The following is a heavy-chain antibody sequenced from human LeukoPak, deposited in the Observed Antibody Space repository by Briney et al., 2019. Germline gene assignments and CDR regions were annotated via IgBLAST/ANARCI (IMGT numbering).Heavy chain of an antibody. CDR1: GSTFSSYG. V-gene: IGHV3-33*01. CDR3: ARDPPLDYGGNLQYYFDY. D-gene: IGHD4-23*01. Sequence: GRSLRLSCAASGSTFSSYGMHWVRQAPDKGLEWVAIIWYDGSTKYYADSVKGRFTISRDNSKNTLYLQMNSLRAEDTAVYYCARDPPLDYGGNLQYYFDYWGQGTLVTVSS. J-gene: IGHJ4*02. CDR2: IWYDGSTK.